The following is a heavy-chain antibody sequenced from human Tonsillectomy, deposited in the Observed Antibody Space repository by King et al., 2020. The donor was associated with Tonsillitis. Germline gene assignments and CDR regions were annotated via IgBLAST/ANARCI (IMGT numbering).Heavy chain of an antibody. Sequence: VQLQESGPGLVKPSETLSLTCIVSGGSMTSYYWSWIRQPPGRGLEWIGYIYYTGSTNYNPSLQSRVTISVDTSKNRVSLKLGSVTAADTAVYYCARDIGRLTPWQYFDLWGRGTRVTVYS. V-gene: IGHV4-59*13. CDR3: ARDIGRLTPWQYFDL. CDR2: IYYTGST. CDR1: GGSMTSYY. J-gene: IGHJ2*01. D-gene: IGHD1-26*01.